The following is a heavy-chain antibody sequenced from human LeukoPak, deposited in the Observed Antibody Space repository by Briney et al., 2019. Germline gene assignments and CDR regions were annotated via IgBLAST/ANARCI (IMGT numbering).Heavy chain of an antibody. CDR2: INGGGDTT. J-gene: IGHJ4*02. CDR3: ARESFKSLAGYLDY. V-gene: IGHV3-23*01. Sequence: PGGPLRLSCAASGFTFSNYAMTWVRQAPGKGLEWVSGINGGGDTTYYADSEKGRFTISRDNSRNPLYLQMHSLRVADTAVYFCARESFKSLAGYLDYWGQGSLVTVSS. CDR1: GFTFSNYA. D-gene: IGHD6-19*01.